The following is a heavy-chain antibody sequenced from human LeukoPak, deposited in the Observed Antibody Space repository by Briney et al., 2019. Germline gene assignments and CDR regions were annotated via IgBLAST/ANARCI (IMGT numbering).Heavy chain of an antibody. J-gene: IGHJ3*02. CDR1: GYTFSSYV. Sequence: ASVKVSCKASGYTFSSYVMHWVRQAPGQRLEWMGWINAGNGNTKYSQEFQGRVTITRDTSASTAYMELSSLRSEDMAVYYCARAYYYDSSGYYETDAFDIWGQGTMVTVSS. CDR2: INAGNGNT. D-gene: IGHD3-22*01. CDR3: ARAYYYDSSGYYETDAFDI. V-gene: IGHV1-3*03.